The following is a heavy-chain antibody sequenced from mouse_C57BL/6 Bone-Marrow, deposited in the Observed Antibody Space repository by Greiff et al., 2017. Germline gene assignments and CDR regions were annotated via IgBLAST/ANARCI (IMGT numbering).Heavy chain of an antibody. CDR2: IWRGGST. CDR3: AKGRWLLPYYYAMDY. V-gene: IGHV2-5*01. D-gene: IGHD2-3*01. Sequence: VQRVESGPGLVQPSQSLSITCTVSGFSLTSYGVHWVRQSPGKGLEWLGVIWRGGSTDYNAAFMSRLSITKDNSKSQVFFKMNSLQADDTAIYYCAKGRWLLPYYYAMDYWGQGTSVTVSS. J-gene: IGHJ4*01. CDR1: GFSLTSYG.